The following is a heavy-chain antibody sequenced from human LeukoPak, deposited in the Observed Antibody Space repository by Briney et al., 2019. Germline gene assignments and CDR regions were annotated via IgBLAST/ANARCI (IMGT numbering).Heavy chain of an antibody. CDR3: ASQKWELPYYFDY. J-gene: IGHJ4*02. CDR2: IYYSGST. D-gene: IGHD1-26*01. CDR1: GGSISSGDYY. Sequence: PSQTLSLTCTVSGGSISSGDYYWSWIRQPPGKGLEWIGYIYYSGSTYYNPFLKSRVTISVDTSKNQFSLKLSSVTAADTAVYYCASQKWELPYYFDYWGQGTLVTVSS. V-gene: IGHV4-30-4*08.